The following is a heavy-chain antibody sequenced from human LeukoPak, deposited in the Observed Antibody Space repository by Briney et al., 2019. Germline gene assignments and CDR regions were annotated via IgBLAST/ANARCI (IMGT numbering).Heavy chain of an antibody. CDR2: IYYSGST. J-gene: IGHJ4*02. Sequence: SETLSLTCTVSGGSISSSSYYWGWIRQPPGKGLEWIGSIYYSGSTYYNPSLKSRVTISVDTSKNQFSLKLSSVTAADTAVYYCATRNYDFWSGYSFDYWAREPWSPSPQ. CDR1: GGSISSSSYY. CDR3: ATRNYDFWSGYSFDY. V-gene: IGHV4-39*01. D-gene: IGHD3-3*01.